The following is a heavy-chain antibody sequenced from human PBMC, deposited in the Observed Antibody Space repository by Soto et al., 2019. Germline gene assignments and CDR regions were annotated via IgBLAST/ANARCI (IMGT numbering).Heavy chain of an antibody. J-gene: IGHJ4*02. D-gene: IGHD2-2*01. CDR1: GGSISSYY. CDR3: ARACSSNSCYDVFDY. V-gene: IGHV4-4*07. Sequence: SETLSLTCTVPGGSISSYYWSWIRQPAGKGLEWIGRIYTSGSTNYNPSLKSRVTMSVDTSKNQFSLKLSSVTAADTAVYYCARACSSNSCYDVFDYWGQGTLVTVSS. CDR2: IYTSGST.